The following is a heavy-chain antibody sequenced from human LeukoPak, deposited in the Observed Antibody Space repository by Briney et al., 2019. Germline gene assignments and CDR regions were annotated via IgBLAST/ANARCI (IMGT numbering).Heavy chain of an antibody. J-gene: IGHJ4*02. CDR1: GYTFTSYG. Sequence: GASVKVSCKASGYTFTSYGISWVRQAPGQGLEWMGWISPYNGNTKYAQKLQGRVTMATDTSTSTAYMELRSLRSDDTAVYYCARDSSSLGFWSGYYTDDYWGQGTLVTVSS. CDR3: ARDSSSLGFWSGYYTDDY. D-gene: IGHD3-3*01. CDR2: ISPYNGNT. V-gene: IGHV1-18*01.